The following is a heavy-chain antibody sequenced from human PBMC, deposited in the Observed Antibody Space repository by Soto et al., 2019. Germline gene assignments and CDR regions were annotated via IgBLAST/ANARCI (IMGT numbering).Heavy chain of an antibody. CDR2: IYYSGST. CDR3: ARLLWFGELLPFYGMDV. J-gene: IGHJ6*02. V-gene: IGHV4-59*01. Sequence: SETLSLTCTVSGGSISSYCWSWIRQPPGKGLEWIGYIYYSGSTNYNPSLKSRVTISVDTSKNQFSLKLSSVTAADTAVYYCARLLWFGELLPFYGMDVWGQGTTVTVSS. D-gene: IGHD3-10*01. CDR1: GGSISSYC.